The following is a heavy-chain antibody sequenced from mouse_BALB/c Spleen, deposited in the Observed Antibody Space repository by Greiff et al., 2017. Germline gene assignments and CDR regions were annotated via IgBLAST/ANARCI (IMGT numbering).Heavy chain of an antibody. Sequence: VQLKESGGGLVKPGGSLKLSCAASGFTFSSYAMSWVRQTPEKRLEWVATISSGGSYTYYPDSVKGRFTISRDNAKNTLYLQMSSLRSEDTAMYYCARQVYYYGSSPSAMDYWGQGTSVTVSS. CDR1: GFTFSSYA. CDR3: ARQVYYYGSSPSAMDY. CDR2: ISSGGSYT. J-gene: IGHJ4*01. D-gene: IGHD1-1*01. V-gene: IGHV5-9-3*01.